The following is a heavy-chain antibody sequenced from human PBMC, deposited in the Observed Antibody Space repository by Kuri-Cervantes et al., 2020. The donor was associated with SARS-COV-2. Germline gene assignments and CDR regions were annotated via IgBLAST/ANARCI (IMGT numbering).Heavy chain of an antibody. CDR1: GFTFDDYA. CDR2: ISWNSGSI. V-gene: IGHV3-9*01. CDR3: ARDLLNYYDSSGYGY. D-gene: IGHD3-22*01. Sequence: GGSLRLSCAASGFTFDDYAMHWVRQAPGKGLEWVSGISWNSGSIGYADSVEGRFTISRDNAKNSLYLQMNSLRAEDTAVYYCARDLLNYYDSSGYGYWGQGTLVTVSS. J-gene: IGHJ4*02.